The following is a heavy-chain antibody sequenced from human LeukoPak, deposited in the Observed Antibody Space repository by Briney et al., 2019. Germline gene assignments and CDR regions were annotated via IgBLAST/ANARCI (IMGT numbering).Heavy chain of an antibody. J-gene: IGHJ4*02. CDR1: GFTFGDYA. Sequence: QSGGSLRLPCTASGFTFGDYAMSWFRQAPGKGLEWVGFIKAYGGTTEYAASVNGRFNISRDDSKSIAYLQMNSLKTEDTAVYYCSKTRERWLQLASWDDWGQGTLVTVSS. CDR3: SKTRERWLQLASWDD. V-gene: IGHV3-49*03. D-gene: IGHD5-24*01. CDR2: IKAYGGTT.